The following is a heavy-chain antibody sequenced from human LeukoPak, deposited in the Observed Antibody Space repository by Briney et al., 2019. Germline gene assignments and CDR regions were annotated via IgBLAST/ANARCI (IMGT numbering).Heavy chain of an antibody. CDR2: ISSSSSII. CDR1: GFTFSSYS. V-gene: IGHV3-48*04. Sequence: GGSLRLSCAVSGFTFSSYSMNWVRQAPGKGLEWVSYISSSSSIIYYADSVKGRFTISRDNANNSLYLQMNSLRAEDTAVYYCARDKGYGGTNWFDPWGQGTLVTVSS. D-gene: IGHD4-23*01. CDR3: ARDKGYGGTNWFDP. J-gene: IGHJ5*02.